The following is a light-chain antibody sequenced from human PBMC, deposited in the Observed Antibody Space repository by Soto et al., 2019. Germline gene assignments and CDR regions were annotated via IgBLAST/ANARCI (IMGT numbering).Light chain of an antibody. Sequence: IQLTQSPSSLSASVGDRVTITCRASQGIINYLAWYQQRSGKVPQLLISTASTLQSGVPSRFSGTGSGTDFTLTISSLQPEDVATYYCQKYNSAPPTFGGGTKVEIK. J-gene: IGKJ4*01. CDR3: QKYNSAPPT. V-gene: IGKV1-27*01. CDR2: TAS. CDR1: QGIINY.